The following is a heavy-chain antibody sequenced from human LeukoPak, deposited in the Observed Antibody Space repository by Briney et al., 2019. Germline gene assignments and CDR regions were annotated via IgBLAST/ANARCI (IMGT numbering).Heavy chain of an antibody. J-gene: IGHJ4*02. V-gene: IGHV3-23*01. CDR2: ISGSGVST. CDR3: STAKFDN. Sequence: PGGSLRLSCAASGFTFSSYAMAWVRQAPGKGLEWVSGISGSGVSTFYADSVKGRFIISRDNSKNTVYLQMNSLRAEDTAVYYCSTAKFDNWGQGTLVTVSS. CDR1: GFTFSSYA.